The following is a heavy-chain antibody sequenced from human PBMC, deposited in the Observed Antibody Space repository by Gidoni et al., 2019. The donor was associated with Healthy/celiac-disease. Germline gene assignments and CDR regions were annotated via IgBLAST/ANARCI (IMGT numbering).Heavy chain of an antibody. D-gene: IGHD2-15*01. V-gene: IGHV1-69*04. Sequence: QVQLVQSGAEVKQPGSSVKFSCKASGGTFSSYPISWVRQAPVQGLEWMGRIIPILGIANYAQKFQGRVTITADKSTSTAYMELSSLRSEDTAVYYCARESSRGDFDLWGRGTLVTVSS. CDR2: IIPILGIA. CDR1: GGTFSSYP. J-gene: IGHJ2*01. CDR3: ARESSRGDFDL.